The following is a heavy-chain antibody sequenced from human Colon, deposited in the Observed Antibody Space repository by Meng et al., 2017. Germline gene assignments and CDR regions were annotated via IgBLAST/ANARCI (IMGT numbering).Heavy chain of an antibody. D-gene: IGHD6-13*01. V-gene: IGHV3-30*04. Sequence: GESLKISWAASGFPFSTYTIHWVRQAPGKGPEWVAVISYDGTYKYSADSVRGRFTISRDNSKNTLFLQMNSLRPEDTAVYYCARANSSTWHYFDYWGQGTLVTVSS. CDR2: ISYDGTYK. CDR3: ARANSSTWHYFDY. J-gene: IGHJ4*02. CDR1: GFPFSTYT.